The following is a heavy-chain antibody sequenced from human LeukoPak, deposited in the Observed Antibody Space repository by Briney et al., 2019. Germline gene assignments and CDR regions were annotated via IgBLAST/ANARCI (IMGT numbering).Heavy chain of an antibody. J-gene: IGHJ4*02. V-gene: IGHV3-74*01. CDR2: ISDAGAHT. D-gene: IGHD3-3*01. Sequence: GGSLRLSCAASGFTFSNYWMHWVRQAPGKGLVWLSRISDAGAHTFYADSVKGRFAMSRDNAKNTLYLQMNSLRAEDTAVYYCARADYYDFWSGYLPGNFDYWGQGTLVTVSS. CDR1: GFTFSNYW. CDR3: ARADYYDFWSGYLPGNFDY.